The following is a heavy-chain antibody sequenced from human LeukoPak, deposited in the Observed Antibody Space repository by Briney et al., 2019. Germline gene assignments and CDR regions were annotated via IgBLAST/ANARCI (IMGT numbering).Heavy chain of an antibody. D-gene: IGHD2-15*01. CDR3: ARQDCSGGSCYLDY. V-gene: IGHV3-30*04. J-gene: IGHJ4*02. CDR2: ISYHGSDQ. CDR1: RFIFSNYA. Sequence: GGSLRLSCAASRFIFSNYAMHWVRQAPGKGLDWVAVISYHGSDQYYADSVKGRFTISRDYSKNTLYLQMNSLRTEDTAVYYCARQDCSGGSCYLDYWGQGTLVTVSS.